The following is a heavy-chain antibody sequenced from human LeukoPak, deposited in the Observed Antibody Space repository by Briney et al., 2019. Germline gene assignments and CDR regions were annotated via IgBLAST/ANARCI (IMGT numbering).Heavy chain of an antibody. CDR3: ARDLGSKAPRAYYYDSSGYPHTWFDP. J-gene: IGHJ5*02. CDR1: GGSFSGYY. CDR2: INHSGST. V-gene: IGHV4-34*01. Sequence: SETLSLTCAVYGGSFSGYYWSWIRQPPGKVLEWVGEINHSGSTNYNPSLKSRVTISVDTSKNQFSLKLSSVTAADTAVYYCARDLGSKAPRAYYYDSSGYPHTWFDPWGQGTLVTVSS. D-gene: IGHD3-22*01.